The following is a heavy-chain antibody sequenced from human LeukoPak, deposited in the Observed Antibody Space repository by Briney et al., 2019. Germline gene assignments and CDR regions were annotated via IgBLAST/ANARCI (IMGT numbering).Heavy chain of an antibody. V-gene: IGHV3-53*01. J-gene: IGHJ4*02. CDR1: GFTFSSYE. CDR3: ARISYGETYYFDY. CDR2: IYSGGST. Sequence: GGSLRLSCAASGFTFSSYEMSWVRQAPGKGLEWVSVIYSGGSTYYADSVKGRFTISRDNSKNTLYLQMNSLRAEDTAVYYCARISYGETYYFDYWGQGTLVTVSS. D-gene: IGHD5-18*01.